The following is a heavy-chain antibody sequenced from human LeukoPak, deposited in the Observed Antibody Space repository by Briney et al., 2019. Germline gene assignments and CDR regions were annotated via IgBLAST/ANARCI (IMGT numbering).Heavy chain of an antibody. Sequence: PSETLSLTCTVSGGSISSYYWSWIRQPPGKGLEWIGYIYYSGSTNYNPSLKSRVTISVDTSKNQFSLKLSSVTAADTAVYYCARDIHYDSSGYSLPHWFDPWDQGTLVTVSS. CDR1: GGSISSYY. CDR2: IYYSGST. V-gene: IGHV4-59*01. D-gene: IGHD3-22*01. J-gene: IGHJ5*02. CDR3: ARDIHYDSSGYSLPHWFDP.